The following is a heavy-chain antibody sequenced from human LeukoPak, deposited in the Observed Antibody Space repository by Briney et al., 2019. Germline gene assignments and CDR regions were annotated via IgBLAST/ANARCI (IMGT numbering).Heavy chain of an antibody. J-gene: IGHJ4*02. CDR3: ARVIGSYRSFDY. CDR2: INHSGST. V-gene: IGHV4-34*01. CDR1: GGSFSGYY. D-gene: IGHD3-16*02. Sequence: PPETLSLTCAVYGGSFSGYYWSWIRQPPGKGLEWIGEINHSGSTNYNPSLKSRVTISVDTSKNQFSLKLSSVTAADTAVYYCARVIGSYRSFDYWGQGTLVTVSS.